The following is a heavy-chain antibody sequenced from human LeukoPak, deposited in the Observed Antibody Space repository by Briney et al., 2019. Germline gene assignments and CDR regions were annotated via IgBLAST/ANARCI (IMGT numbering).Heavy chain of an antibody. Sequence: SETLSLTCTVSGGSISSYYWSWIRQPPGKGLEWIGYIYYSGSTNYNPSLKSRVTISVDTSKNQFSLKLNSVTAADTAVYYCARAYDFWFDPWGQGTLVTVSS. V-gene: IGHV4-59*01. CDR2: IYYSGST. J-gene: IGHJ5*02. CDR1: GGSISSYY. D-gene: IGHD1-1*01. CDR3: ARAYDFWFDP.